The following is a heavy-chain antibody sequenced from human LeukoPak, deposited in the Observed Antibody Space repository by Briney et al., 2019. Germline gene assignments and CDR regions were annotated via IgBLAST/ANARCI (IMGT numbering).Heavy chain of an antibody. V-gene: IGHV3-49*04. CDR3: TRAPHPRCSSSGCYLDC. Sequence: GRSLRLSCSTSGFTFGDYAMSWVRQAPGKGLEWVGFIQAKAYGGATKYAASVNGRFSISRDDSQSIANLQMNDLKTEDTAVYYCTRAPHPRCSSSGCYLDCWGQGTLVTVSS. D-gene: IGHD2-2*01. CDR2: IQAKAYGGAT. CDR1: GFTFGDYA. J-gene: IGHJ4*02.